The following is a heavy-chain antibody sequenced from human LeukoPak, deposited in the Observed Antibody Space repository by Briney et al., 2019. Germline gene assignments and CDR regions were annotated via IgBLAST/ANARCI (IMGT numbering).Heavy chain of an antibody. CDR3: ARRRVVVPAAYNWFDP. Sequence: PSETLSLTCTVSGGSISSSSYYWGWIRQPPGKGLEWIGSIYYSGSTYYNPSLKSRVTISVDTSKNQFSLKLSSVTAADTAVYYCARRRVVVPAAYNWFDPWGQGTLVTVSS. V-gene: IGHV4-39*01. CDR1: GGSISSSSYY. D-gene: IGHD2-2*01. J-gene: IGHJ5*02. CDR2: IYYSGST.